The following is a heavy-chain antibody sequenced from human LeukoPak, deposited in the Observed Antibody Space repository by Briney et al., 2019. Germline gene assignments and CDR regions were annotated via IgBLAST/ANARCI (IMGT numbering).Heavy chain of an antibody. Sequence: GCLRRCCAASGVAFSSYAMSLVGYALGKGRGWVSAISGSGGSTYYADAVKGRFTISRDNSKNTLYLQMNSLRAEDTAVYYCAKDLIVVVPAAKDRGDYWGQGTLVTVSS. CDR1: GVAFSSYA. V-gene: IGHV3-23*01. CDR3: AKDLIVVVPAAKDRGDY. D-gene: IGHD2-2*01. J-gene: IGHJ4*02. CDR2: ISGSGGST.